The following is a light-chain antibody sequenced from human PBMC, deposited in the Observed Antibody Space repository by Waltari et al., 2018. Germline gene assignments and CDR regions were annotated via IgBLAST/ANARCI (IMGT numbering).Light chain of an antibody. CDR2: WAS. J-gene: IGKJ1*01. Sequence: DIVLTQSPDSLAVSLGERATINCKSSQSVLYSSNNKNYLAWYQQKPGPPPKLLIYWASTRESGVPDRFSGSGSGTDFTLTISSLQAEDVAVYYCQQCYSTPPTFGQGTKVEIK. CDR3: QQCYSTPPT. CDR1: QSVLYSSNNKNY. V-gene: IGKV4-1*01.